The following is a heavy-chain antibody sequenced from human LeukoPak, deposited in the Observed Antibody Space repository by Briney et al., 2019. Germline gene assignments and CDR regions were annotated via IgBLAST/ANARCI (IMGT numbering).Heavy chain of an antibody. Sequence: ASVKASCKASGYTFTSYYMHWVRQAPGQGLEWMSWIDPYTGNTHYAQKFQGRLTVTRDTSISTTYMELSWLTSDDTAMYYCAREYSASEHWGQGTLVTVSS. J-gene: IGHJ1*01. V-gene: IGHV1-2*02. D-gene: IGHD5-12*01. CDR1: GYTFTSYY. CDR2: IDPYTGNT. CDR3: AREYSASEH.